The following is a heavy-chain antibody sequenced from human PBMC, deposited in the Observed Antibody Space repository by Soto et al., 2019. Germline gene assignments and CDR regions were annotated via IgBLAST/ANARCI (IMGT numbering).Heavy chain of an antibody. CDR2: INPKSGGT. Sequence: ASVKVSCKASGYSFTDYHIHWVRQAPGQGLEWLGRINPKSGGTSTAQKFQGWVTMTTDTSISTASMELTRLTSDDTAIYYGARGDSTDCSNGVCSFFYNHEMDVGG. J-gene: IGHJ6*02. CDR1: GYSFTDYH. V-gene: IGHV1-2*04. CDR3: ARGDSTDCSNGVCSFFYNHEMDV. D-gene: IGHD2-8*01.